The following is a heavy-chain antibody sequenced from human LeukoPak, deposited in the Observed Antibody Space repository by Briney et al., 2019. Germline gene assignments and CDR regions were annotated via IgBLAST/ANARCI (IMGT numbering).Heavy chain of an antibody. V-gene: IGHV4-31*03. D-gene: IGHD2-15*01. CDR2: IYYSGST. J-gene: IGHJ4*02. Sequence: PSETLSLTCTVSGGSISSGGYYWSWTRQHPGKGLEWIGYIYYSGSTYYNPSLKSRVTISVDTSKNQFSLKLSSVTAADTAVYYCARGVGEYCSGGSCYPFDYWGQGTLVTVSS. CDR3: ARGVGEYCSGGSCYPFDY. CDR1: GGSISSGGYY.